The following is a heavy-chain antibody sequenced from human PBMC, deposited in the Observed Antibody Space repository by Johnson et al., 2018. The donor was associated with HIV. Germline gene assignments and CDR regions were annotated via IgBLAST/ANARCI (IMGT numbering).Heavy chain of an antibody. D-gene: IGHD6-13*01. CDR1: GFTVSSNY. CDR3: ARDRAAAGPDAFDI. CDR2: IYSGGST. J-gene: IGHJ3*02. V-gene: IGHV3-53*01. Sequence: VLLVESGGGVVQPGRSLRLSCAASGFTVSSNYMSWVRQAPGKGLEWVSVIYSGGSTYYADSVKGRFTISRDNSKNTLYLQMNSLRAEDTAVYYCARDRAAAGPDAFDIWGQGTMVTVSS.